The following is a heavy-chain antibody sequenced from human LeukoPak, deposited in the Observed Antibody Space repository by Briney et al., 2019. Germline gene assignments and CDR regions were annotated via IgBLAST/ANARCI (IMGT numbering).Heavy chain of an antibody. CDR1: GFTFSTYS. D-gene: IGHD5-18*01. CDR2: ISYDGGSK. V-gene: IGHV3-30-3*01. J-gene: IGHJ4*02. CDR3: ARDYATDTDMV. Sequence: GRSLRLSCAASGFTFSTYSMHWVRQAPGKGLEWVAVISYDGGSKYYADSLKGRFTISRDNSKNTLYLQMNSLGAEDTAVYYCARDYATDTDMVWGQGTLVTVSS.